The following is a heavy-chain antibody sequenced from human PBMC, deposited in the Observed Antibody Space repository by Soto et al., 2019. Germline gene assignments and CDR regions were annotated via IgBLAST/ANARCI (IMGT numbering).Heavy chain of an antibody. CDR1: GASISSYY. CDR3: ARDGGDWFDP. CDR2: IYYSGST. V-gene: IGHV4-59*01. D-gene: IGHD3-16*01. J-gene: IGHJ5*02. Sequence: QVQLQESGPGLVKPSETLSLTCTVSGASISSYYWCWIRQPPGKGLEWIGYIYYSGSTNYNPSLKSRVPISVDTSKNQFSLKLSSVTAADTAVYYCARDGGDWFDPWGQGTLVTVSS.